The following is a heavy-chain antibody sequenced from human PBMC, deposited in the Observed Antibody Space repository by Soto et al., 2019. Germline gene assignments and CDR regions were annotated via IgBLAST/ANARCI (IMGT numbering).Heavy chain of an antibody. CDR2: ISGNNGDT. V-gene: IGHV1-18*04. Sequence: ASVKVSGKGFGYRFRSSGFRWVRQVPGQGLEWMGWISGNNGDTKDAQKFQDTATMTTDTATTTASMVLRTLISDDPAIYYCVRDKIVVTGICNYWGQGTLVTISS. J-gene: IGHJ4*02. CDR3: VRDKIVVTGICNY. CDR1: GYRFRSSG. D-gene: IGHD6-19*01.